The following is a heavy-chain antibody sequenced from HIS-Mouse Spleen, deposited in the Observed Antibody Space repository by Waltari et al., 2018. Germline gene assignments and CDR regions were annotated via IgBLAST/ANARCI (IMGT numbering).Heavy chain of an antibody. CDR1: GFTFSRYA. J-gene: IGHJ3*02. CDR2: ISYDGSNK. Sequence: QVQLVESGGGVVQPGRSLRLSCAASGFTFSRYAMHWVRQAPGKGLEWVAVISYDGSNKYYADSVKGRFTISGDNSKNTLYLQMNSLRAEDTAVYYCARVNGIAVAGTDAFDIWGQGTMVTVSS. V-gene: IGHV3-30-3*01. CDR3: ARVNGIAVAGTDAFDI. D-gene: IGHD6-19*01.